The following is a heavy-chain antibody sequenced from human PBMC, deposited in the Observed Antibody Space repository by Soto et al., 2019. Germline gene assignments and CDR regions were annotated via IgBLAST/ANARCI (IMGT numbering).Heavy chain of an antibody. CDR1: GYTFTSYG. CDR2: ISAYNGNT. V-gene: IGHV1-18*01. Sequence: QVQLVQSGAEVKKPGASVKVSCKASGYTFTSYGISWVRQAPGQGLEWMGWISAYNGNTNYAQKLQGRVTMTTDTSTSTAYMELRSLRSDVTAVYYCARDWAKYCSGGSCYLGAFDIWGQGTMVTVSS. J-gene: IGHJ3*02. D-gene: IGHD2-15*01. CDR3: ARDWAKYCSGGSCYLGAFDI.